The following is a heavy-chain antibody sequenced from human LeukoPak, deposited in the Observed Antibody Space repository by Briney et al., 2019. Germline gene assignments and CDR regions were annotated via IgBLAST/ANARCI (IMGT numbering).Heavy chain of an antibody. CDR2: IYYSGST. Sequence: PSETLSLTCTVSGGSISSSSYYWGWIRQPPGKGLEWIGSIYYSGSTYYNPSLKSRVTISVDTSKTQFSLKLSSVTAADTAVYYCARGYGYSYGSVDYWGQGTLVTVSS. CDR3: ARGYGYSYGSVDY. D-gene: IGHD5-18*01. J-gene: IGHJ4*02. V-gene: IGHV4-39*01. CDR1: GGSISSSSYY.